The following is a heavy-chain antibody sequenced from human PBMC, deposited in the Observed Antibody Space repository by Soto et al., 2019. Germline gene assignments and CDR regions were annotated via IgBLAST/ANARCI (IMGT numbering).Heavy chain of an antibody. CDR2: IRSKANSYAT. V-gene: IGHV3-73*01. D-gene: IGHD1-1*01. CDR1: GFTFSGSA. CDR3: ATGPRSGN. Sequence: GGSLRLSCAVSGFTFSGSAMHWVRQASGKGLEWVGRIRSKANSYATAYAASVKGRFTISRDNSKNTLYLQMNSLRAEDTALYYCATGPRSGNWGQGTLVTVSS. J-gene: IGHJ4*02.